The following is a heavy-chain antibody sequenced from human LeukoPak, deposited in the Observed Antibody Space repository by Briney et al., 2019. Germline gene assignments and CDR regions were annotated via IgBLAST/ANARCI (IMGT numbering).Heavy chain of an antibody. CDR1: GYSFTSYW. V-gene: IGHV5-51*01. Sequence: GESLKISCQGSGYSFTSYWIGWVRQMPGKGLEWMGIIYPGDSDTRYSPSFQGQVTISADKSISTAYLQWSSLQASDTAMYSCARHQREYSSSYYGMDVWGQGTTVTVSS. CDR3: ARHQREYSSSYYGMDV. CDR2: IYPGDSDT. J-gene: IGHJ6*02. D-gene: IGHD6-13*01.